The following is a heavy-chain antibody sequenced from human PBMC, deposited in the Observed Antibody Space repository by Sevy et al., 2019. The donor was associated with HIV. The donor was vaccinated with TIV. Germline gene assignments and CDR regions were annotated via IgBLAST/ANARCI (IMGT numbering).Heavy chain of an antibody. CDR2: KESGGQI. Sequence: GGSLRLSCAASGFSVSSYYMGWVRQAPGKGLEWVSTKESGGQIYYADCVRGRFTIARDESANNLFLQLNNLRAEDTGVYYCARMTSTWSIDSWGQGTLVTVSS. V-gene: IGHV3-53*01. CDR3: ARMTSTWSIDS. CDR1: GFSVSSYY. J-gene: IGHJ4*02.